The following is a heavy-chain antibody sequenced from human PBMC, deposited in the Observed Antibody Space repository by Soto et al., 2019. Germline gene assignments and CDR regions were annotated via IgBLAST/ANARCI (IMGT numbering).Heavy chain of an antibody. CDR2: IYSSGNS. CDR3: ARDLQVVDGSFDY. J-gene: IGHJ4*02. V-gene: IGHV4-4*07. D-gene: IGHD3-22*01. CDR1: GGSISDYY. Sequence: QVQLQESGPGLVKPSETLSLTCSVSGGSISDYYWSWIRQPAGKGLEWIGRIYSSGNSNSNPSLKSRVTMSVDTSKNQFSLKRRSVTAADTAVYYCARDLQVVDGSFDYWGQGTLFTVSS.